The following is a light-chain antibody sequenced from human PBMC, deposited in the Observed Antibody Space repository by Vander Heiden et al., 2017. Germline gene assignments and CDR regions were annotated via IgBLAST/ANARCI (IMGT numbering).Light chain of an antibody. CDR2: GAS. CDR3: QQYNNWPL. J-gene: IGKJ3*01. CDR1: QSVSSN. Sequence: EIVMTQSPATLSVSPGERATLSCRASQSVSSNLAWYQQKPGQAPRLLIYGASTRATGIPARFSGSGSGTEFTLTISSLQSEDFAVYYCQQYNNWPLFGPGTKVVIK. V-gene: IGKV3-15*01.